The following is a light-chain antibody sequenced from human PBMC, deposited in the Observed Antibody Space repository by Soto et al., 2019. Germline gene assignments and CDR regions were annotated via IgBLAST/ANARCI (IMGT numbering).Light chain of an antibody. V-gene: IGLV1-40*01. CDR2: GNN. Sequence: QPVLTQPPSVSGAPGQRVTISCTGSSSNIGAGYDVHWYQQLPGTAPKLLIHGNNNRPSGVPDRISGSKSGTSASLAITGLQAEDEADYYCQSYDSSLSGWVFGGGTKLT. CDR1: SSNIGAGYD. J-gene: IGLJ3*02. CDR3: QSYDSSLSGWV.